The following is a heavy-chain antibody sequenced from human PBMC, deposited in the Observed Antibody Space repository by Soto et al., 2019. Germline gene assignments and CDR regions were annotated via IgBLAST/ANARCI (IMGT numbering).Heavy chain of an antibody. D-gene: IGHD2-21*02. CDR2: IHYSGST. CDR1: GGSISSGGYY. J-gene: IGHJ4*02. V-gene: IGHV4-31*03. CDR3: ASGLRASYSFDY. Sequence: QVQLQESGPGLVKPSQTLSLICTVSGGSISSGGYYWSWIRQHPGKGLEWIGYIHYSGSTYYNPSLKSRVTSSVDTSKNQFSLKLSSVTAADTAVYYWASGLRASYSFDYWGQGTLVTVSS.